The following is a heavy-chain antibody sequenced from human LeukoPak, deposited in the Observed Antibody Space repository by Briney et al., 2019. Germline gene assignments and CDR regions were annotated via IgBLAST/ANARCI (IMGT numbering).Heavy chain of an antibody. CDR1: GFIVSSND. CDR2: IYSGGST. D-gene: IGHD3-22*01. Sequence: PGGSLRLSCAASGFIVSSNDMSWVRQAPGKGLEWVSVIYSGGSTYYADSVKGRFTISRDNSKNTVYLQMNSLRADDTAVYYRARYYYDSSGYPYYFDYWGQGTLVTVSS. V-gene: IGHV3-53*01. CDR3: ARYYYDSSGYPYYFDY. J-gene: IGHJ4*02.